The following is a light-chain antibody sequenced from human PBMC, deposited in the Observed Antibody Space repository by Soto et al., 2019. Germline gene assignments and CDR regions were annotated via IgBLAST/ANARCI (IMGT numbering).Light chain of an antibody. V-gene: IGKV1-39*01. CDR2: AAS. Sequence: DIQMTQSPSSLSASVGDRVTVTCRTSQSISSYLNWYQRKPGQAPKLLIYAASSLQSGVPSRFSGSGSGTDFTLTISSLQPEDFATYYCQQTYSIPHFGGGTKVDIK. CDR1: QSISSY. CDR3: QQTYSIPH. J-gene: IGKJ4*01.